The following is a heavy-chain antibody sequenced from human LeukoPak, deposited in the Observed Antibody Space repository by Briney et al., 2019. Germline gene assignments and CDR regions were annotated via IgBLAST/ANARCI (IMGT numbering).Heavy chain of an antibody. CDR3: ARELSEYGMDV. CDR1: GFTFSSYA. D-gene: IGHD3-3*01. J-gene: IGHJ6*02. V-gene: IGHV3-30*04. Sequence: GGSLRLSCAASGFTFSSYAMHWVRQAPGKGLEWGAVISYDGSNKYYADSVKGRFTISRGNSKNTLYLQMNSLRAEDTAVYYCARELSEYGMDVWGQGTTVTVSS. CDR2: ISYDGSNK.